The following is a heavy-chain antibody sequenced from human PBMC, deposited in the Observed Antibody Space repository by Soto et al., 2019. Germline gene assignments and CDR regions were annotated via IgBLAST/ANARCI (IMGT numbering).Heavy chain of an antibody. CDR3: ARELYGSGSYSQLDY. V-gene: IGHV4-61*01. J-gene: IGHJ4*02. Sequence: SETLSLTCTVSGGSVNTDNYYWTWIRQPPGKRLEWIGSLYYSGSTNYNPSLKSRVTISVDTSKNQFSLKLSSVTAADTAVYYCARELYGSGSYSQLDYSGQGTLVTVSS. CDR2: LYYSGST. CDR1: GGSVNTDNYY. D-gene: IGHD3-10*01.